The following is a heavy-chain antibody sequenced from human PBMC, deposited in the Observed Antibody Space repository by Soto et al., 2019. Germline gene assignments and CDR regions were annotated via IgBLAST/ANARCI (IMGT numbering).Heavy chain of an antibody. D-gene: IGHD2-15*01. Sequence: EVQLVESGGGLVQPGGSLRLSCAASGFDFSNSWIHWVRQGPGKGLVWVSHINSDGSGTTYADSVKGRFTISRDNEKNTVYLQMNSLRAKDTDVYYCAKDTDYDMDVWGQGTTVTVSS. V-gene: IGHV3-74*01. CDR1: GFDFSNSW. CDR3: AKDTDYDMDV. J-gene: IGHJ6*02. CDR2: INSDGSGT.